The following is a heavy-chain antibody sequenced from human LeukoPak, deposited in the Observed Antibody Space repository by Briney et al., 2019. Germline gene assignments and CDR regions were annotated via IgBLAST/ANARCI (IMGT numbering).Heavy chain of an antibody. CDR2: IKQDGSEK. J-gene: IGHJ4*02. V-gene: IGHV3-7*01. D-gene: IGHD3-22*01. Sequence: GGSLRLSCAASGFTFSSYAMSWVRQAPGKGLEWVASIKQDGSEKYYVDSVKVRFTISRDNAKNSLYLHMSSLRAEDTAVYYCARDRDYYDSSGYYPTFDYWGQGTLVTVSS. CDR3: ARDRDYYDSSGYYPTFDY. CDR1: GFTFSSYA.